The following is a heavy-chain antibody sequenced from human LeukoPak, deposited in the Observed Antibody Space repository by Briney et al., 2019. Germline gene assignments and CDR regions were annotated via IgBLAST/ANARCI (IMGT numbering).Heavy chain of an antibody. J-gene: IGHJ4*02. CDR1: GFTFSTYW. CDR3: AKDRRYSSGWYYFDY. CDR2: IRYDGSNK. V-gene: IGHV3-30*02. Sequence: GGSLRLSCAASGFTFSTYWMTWVRQAPGKGLEWVAFIRYDGSNKYYADSVKGRFTISRDDSKNTLYLQMNSLRAEDTAVYYCAKDRRYSSGWYYFDYWGQGTLVTVSS. D-gene: IGHD6-19*01.